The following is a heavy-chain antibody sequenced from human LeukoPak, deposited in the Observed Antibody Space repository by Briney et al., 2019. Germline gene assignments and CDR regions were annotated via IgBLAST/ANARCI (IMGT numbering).Heavy chain of an antibody. Sequence: SETLSLTCAVYGGSFSGYYWSWIRQPPGKGLEWIGEINHSGSTNYNPSLKSRVTISVDTSKNQFSLKLSSVTAADTAVYYCARVSRRVYYFDYWGQGTLVTVSS. V-gene: IGHV4-34*01. CDR1: GGSFSGYY. CDR2: INHSGST. CDR3: ARVSRRVYYFDY. J-gene: IGHJ4*02.